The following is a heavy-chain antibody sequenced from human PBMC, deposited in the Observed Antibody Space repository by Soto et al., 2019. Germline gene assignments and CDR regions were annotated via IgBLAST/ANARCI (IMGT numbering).Heavy chain of an antibody. CDR3: ARDVPKLDGMDV. CDR2: ISSSSYI. CDR1: GFTFSSYS. D-gene: IGHD1-1*01. V-gene: IGHV3-21*01. Sequence: GGSLRLSCAASGFTFSSYSMNWVRQAPGKGLEWVSSISSSSYIYYADSVKGRFTISRDNAKNSLYLQMNSLRAEDTAVYYCARDVPKLDGMDVWGQGTTVTVSS. J-gene: IGHJ6*02.